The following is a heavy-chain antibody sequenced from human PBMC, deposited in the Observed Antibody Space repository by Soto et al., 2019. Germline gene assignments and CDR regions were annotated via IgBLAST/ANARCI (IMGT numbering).Heavy chain of an antibody. CDR2: IYYSGST. V-gene: IGHV4-59*08. Sequence: SETLSLTCTVSGGSISSYYWSWIRQPPGKGLEWFGYIYYSGSTNYNPSLKSRVTISVDTSKNQFSLKLSSVTAADTAVYYCARLHASDFEYYYYYYMDVWGKGTTVTVSS. J-gene: IGHJ6*03. CDR3: ARLHASDFEYYYYYYMDV. CDR1: GGSISSYY. D-gene: IGHD3-3*01.